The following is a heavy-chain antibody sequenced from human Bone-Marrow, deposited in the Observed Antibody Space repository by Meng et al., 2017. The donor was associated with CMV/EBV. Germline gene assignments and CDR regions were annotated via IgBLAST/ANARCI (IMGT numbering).Heavy chain of an antibody. Sequence: SCAASGFTFSSYGMHWVRQAPGKGLEWVAVIWYDGSNKYYADSVKGRFTISRDNSKNTLYLQMNSLRAEDTAVYYCAKERVYDFWSGSSSWGQGTLVTVSS. D-gene: IGHD3-3*01. CDR2: IWYDGSNK. J-gene: IGHJ5*02. CDR1: GFTFSSYG. V-gene: IGHV3-33*06. CDR3: AKERVYDFWSGSSS.